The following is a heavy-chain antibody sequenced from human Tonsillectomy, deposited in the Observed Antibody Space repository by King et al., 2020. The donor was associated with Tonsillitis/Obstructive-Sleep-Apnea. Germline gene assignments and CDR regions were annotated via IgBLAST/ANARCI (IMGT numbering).Heavy chain of an antibody. CDR3: ARDMVLEAGGDAFDI. CDR2: IYYSGST. CDR1: GGSISSYY. J-gene: IGHJ3*02. D-gene: IGHD2-8*01. Sequence: VQLQESGPGLVKPSETPSLTCTVSGGSISSYYWSWIRQPPGKGLEWIGYIYYSGSTNYNPSLKSRVTISGDTSKNQFSLKLSSVTAADTAVYYCARDMVLEAGGDAFDIWGQGTMVTVSS. V-gene: IGHV4-59*01.